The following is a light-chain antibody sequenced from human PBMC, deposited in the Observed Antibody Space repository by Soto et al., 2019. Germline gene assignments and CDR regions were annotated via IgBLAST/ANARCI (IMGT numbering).Light chain of an antibody. CDR1: QSVSSTY. J-gene: IGKJ2*01. CDR3: QQYGSSPMYT. Sequence: EIVLTQSPGTLSLSPGERATLSFRTSQSVSSTYLAWYQQKPGQAPRLLIYGASSRATGIPETFSGSGSGTDFTLPISRLEHEDFSVYYCQQYGSSPMYTFGQGTKLEIK. CDR2: GAS. V-gene: IGKV3-20*01.